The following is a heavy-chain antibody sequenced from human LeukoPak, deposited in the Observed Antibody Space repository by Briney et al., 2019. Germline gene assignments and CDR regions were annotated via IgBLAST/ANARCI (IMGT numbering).Heavy chain of an antibody. J-gene: IGHJ6*02. Sequence: GASVKVSCKVSGYSLTELSIHWVRQAPGKALEWMGCIGPGDGETNYAQKFQGRVTMTEDTSTDTAYMELSSLRSDDTAVYYCATTRLVPLYYYGMDVWGQGTTVAVSS. CDR3: ATTRLVPLYYYGMDV. V-gene: IGHV1-24*01. D-gene: IGHD3-9*01. CDR2: IGPGDGET. CDR1: GYSLTELS.